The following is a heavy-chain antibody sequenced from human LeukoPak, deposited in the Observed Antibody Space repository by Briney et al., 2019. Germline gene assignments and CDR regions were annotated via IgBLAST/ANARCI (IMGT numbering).Heavy chain of an antibody. CDR3: AREISGYSDY. Sequence: ASVKVSCKASGHTFTGYYMHWVRQAPGRGLEWMGWINANSGDTKYAQKFQGRVTMTRDTSISTAYMELSRLRSDDTAMYYCAREISGYSDYWGQGTLVTVSS. D-gene: IGHD3-22*01. V-gene: IGHV1-2*02. CDR2: INANSGDT. J-gene: IGHJ4*02. CDR1: GHTFTGYY.